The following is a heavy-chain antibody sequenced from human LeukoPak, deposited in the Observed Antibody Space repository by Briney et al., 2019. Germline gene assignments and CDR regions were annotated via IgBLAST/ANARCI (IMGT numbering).Heavy chain of an antibody. V-gene: IGHV3-74*01. CDR1: GFTFSSYW. J-gene: IGHJ3*02. CDR3: ARDPRSDYPAHAFDI. CDR2: INSDGSST. Sequence: PGGPLRLSCAASGFTFSSYWMHWVRQAPGKGLVWVSRINSDGSSTSYADSVKGRFTISRDNAKNTLYLQMNSLRAEDTAVYYCARDPRSDYPAHAFDIWGQGTMVTVSS. D-gene: IGHD3-10*01.